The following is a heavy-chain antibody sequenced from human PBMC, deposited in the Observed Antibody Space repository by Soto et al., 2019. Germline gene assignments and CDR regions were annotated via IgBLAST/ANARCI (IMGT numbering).Heavy chain of an antibody. J-gene: IGHJ4*02. CDR2: IKGDGIST. CDR3: ARGAMGNYYNDY. V-gene: IGHV3-74*01. D-gene: IGHD3-10*01. Sequence: EVQLVESWGGLVQSGGSLRLSCAASGFTFSSYWMHWVRQAPGKGLVWVSRIKGDGISTNYADSVKGRFTISRDNAKDTVFLQMNGLSADDTAVYYCARGAMGNYYNDYWGQGTLVTVSS. CDR1: GFTFSSYW.